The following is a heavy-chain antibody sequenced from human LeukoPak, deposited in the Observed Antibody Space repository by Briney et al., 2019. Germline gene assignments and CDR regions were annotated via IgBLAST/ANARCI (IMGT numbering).Heavy chain of an antibody. CDR1: GFPFSSYA. Sequence: GGSLRLSCAASGFPFSSYAMSWFRQTPGKGLEWVSSIIASGGTTYYADSVKGRFTISRDNSKNTVYLQMNTLRAEDTAVYYCAKDIVVVTSGSNAFDIWGQGTMVTVSS. D-gene: IGHD2-21*02. CDR3: AKDIVVVTSGSNAFDI. J-gene: IGHJ3*02. CDR2: IIASGGTT. V-gene: IGHV3-23*01.